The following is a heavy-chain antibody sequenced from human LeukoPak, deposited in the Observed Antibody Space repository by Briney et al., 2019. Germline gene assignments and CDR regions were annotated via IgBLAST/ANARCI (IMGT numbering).Heavy chain of an antibody. D-gene: IGHD3-22*01. CDR3: ARENDSSGPFDY. J-gene: IGHJ4*02. Sequence: PSETLSLTCAVYGGSFSGYYWSWIRQPPGKGLEWIGEINHSGSTNYNPSLKSRVTISVDTSKNQFSLKLSSVTAADTAVYYCARENDSSGPFDYWGQGTLVTVSS. V-gene: IGHV4-34*01. CDR1: GGSFSGYY. CDR2: INHSGST.